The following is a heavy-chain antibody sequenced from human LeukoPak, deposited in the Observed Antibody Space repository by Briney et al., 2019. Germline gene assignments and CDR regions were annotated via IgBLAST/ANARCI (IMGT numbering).Heavy chain of an antibody. Sequence: SETLSLTCTVSGGSITSSRHHWSWVRQPPGKGLEWIGSIYYSGTTYYNPSLRSRVTISVDTSKNQFSLKVSSVTAADTAVYYCTREESSSSDSWGQGTLVTVSS. CDR1: GGSITSSRHH. V-gene: IGHV4-39*02. CDR3: TREESSSSDS. J-gene: IGHJ4*02. CDR2: IYYSGTT. D-gene: IGHD6-13*01.